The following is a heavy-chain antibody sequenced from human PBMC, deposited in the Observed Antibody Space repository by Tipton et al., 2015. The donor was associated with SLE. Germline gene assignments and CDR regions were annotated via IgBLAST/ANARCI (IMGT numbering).Heavy chain of an antibody. CDR3: AKDQINWGSLDY. D-gene: IGHD7-27*01. CDR1: GFTFSSYA. J-gene: IGHJ4*02. V-gene: IGHV3-23*01. Sequence: GSLRLSCAASGFTFSSYAMSWVRQAPGKGLEWVSAISGSGGSTYYADSVKGRFTISRDNSKNTLYLQMNSLRAEDTAVYYCAKDQINWGSLDYWGQGTLVTVSS. CDR2: ISGSGGST.